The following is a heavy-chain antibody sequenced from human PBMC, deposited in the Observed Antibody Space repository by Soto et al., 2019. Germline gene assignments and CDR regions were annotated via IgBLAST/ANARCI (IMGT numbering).Heavy chain of an antibody. D-gene: IGHD5-12*01. CDR2: INNDGSDS. V-gene: IGHV3-74*01. Sequence: EVQLVESGGGLVQPGGSLRLSCAASGFTFSSFWMHWVRQAPGKGLVWVSRINNDGSDSVYADSVRGRFTISRDNARNTLSLQMNSLRVEDTAVYYCARGLRGPDYWGQGTLFTVSS. J-gene: IGHJ4*02. CDR1: GFTFSSFW. CDR3: ARGLRGPDY.